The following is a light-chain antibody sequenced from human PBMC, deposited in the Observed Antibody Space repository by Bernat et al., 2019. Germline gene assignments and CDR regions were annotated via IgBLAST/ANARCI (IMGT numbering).Light chain of an antibody. CDR2: QDS. V-gene: IGLV3-1*01. J-gene: IGLJ3*02. CDR3: QAWDSSTAV. Sequence: SYELTQPPSVSVSPGQTVSITCSGDKLGDKYACWYQQKPGQSPVLVIYQDSKRPSGIPERFSGSNSGNTATLTISGTQAMDEADYCCQAWDSSTAVFGVGTKLTVL. CDR1: KLGDKY.